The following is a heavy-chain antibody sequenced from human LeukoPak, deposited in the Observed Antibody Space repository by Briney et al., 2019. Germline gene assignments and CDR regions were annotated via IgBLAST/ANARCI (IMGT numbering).Heavy chain of an antibody. CDR3: ARGSCSSTSCYTYYYYYGMDV. V-gene: IGHV4-34*01. CDR2: INHSGST. J-gene: IGHJ6*02. CDR1: GGSFSGYY. D-gene: IGHD2-2*02. Sequence: PSETLSLTCAVYGGSFSGYYWSWIRQPPGKGLEWIGEINHSGSTNYNPSLKSRVTISVDTSENQFSLKLSSVTAADTAVYYCARGSCSSTSCYTYYYYYGMDVWGQGTTVTVSS.